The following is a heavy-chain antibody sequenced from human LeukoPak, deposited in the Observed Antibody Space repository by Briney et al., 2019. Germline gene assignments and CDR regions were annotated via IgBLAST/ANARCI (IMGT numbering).Heavy chain of an antibody. CDR1: GFTFSSYE. CDR2: LSASGYTT. CDR3: VKGSSGYYYDY. Sequence: GGSLRLSCAASGFTFSSYEMNWVRQAPGKGLEWVSALSASGYTTYYADSVKGRFTISRDNSKNTLYLQMNSLRDEDSAVYYCVKGSSGYYYDYWGQGTLVTVSS. V-gene: IGHV3-23*01. J-gene: IGHJ4*02. D-gene: IGHD3-22*01.